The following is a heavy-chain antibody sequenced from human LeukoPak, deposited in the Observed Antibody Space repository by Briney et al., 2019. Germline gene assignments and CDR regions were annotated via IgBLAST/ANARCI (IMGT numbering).Heavy chain of an antibody. Sequence: PSETLSLTCTVSGGSITSYYWNWIRQPPGKGLEWIGYISYSGSTNYKPSLKSRLTISVDTSMNQFSLKLSSVTAADTAVYYCARGLDYYYDSSGYYVWGQGTLVTVSS. D-gene: IGHD3-22*01. CDR3: ARGLDYYYDSSGYYV. CDR1: GGSITSYY. J-gene: IGHJ4*02. CDR2: ISYSGST. V-gene: IGHV4-59*12.